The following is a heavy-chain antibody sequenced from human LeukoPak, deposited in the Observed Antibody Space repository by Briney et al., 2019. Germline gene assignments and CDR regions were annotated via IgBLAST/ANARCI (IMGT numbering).Heavy chain of an antibody. V-gene: IGHV1-69*05. CDR1: GGTFSSYA. Sequence: SVKVSCKASGGTFSSYAISWVRQAPGQGLEWMGRIIPIFGTANYAQKFQGRVTITTDESTSTAYMELSSLRSEDTAVYYCASEYYNFWSGSDWFDPWGQGTLVTVSS. CDR2: IIPIFGTA. CDR3: ASEYYNFWSGSDWFDP. D-gene: IGHD3-3*01. J-gene: IGHJ5*02.